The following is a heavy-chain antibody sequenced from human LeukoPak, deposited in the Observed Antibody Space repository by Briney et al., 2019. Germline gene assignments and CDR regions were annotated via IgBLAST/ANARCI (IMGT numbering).Heavy chain of an antibody. V-gene: IGHV3-20*04. CDR2: INWNGDDT. D-gene: IGHD3-22*01. CDR3: ARVVRDDSSGSSSGRFDY. J-gene: IGHJ4*02. Sequence: PGGSLRLSCAASGFTFEDYGMSWVRQAPGKGLEWVSGINWNGDDTPYVDSVKGRFIISRDNAKNSLHLQMNSLRVEDRAFYFCARVVRDDSSGSSSGRFDYWGQGTLVTVSS. CDR1: GFTFEDYG.